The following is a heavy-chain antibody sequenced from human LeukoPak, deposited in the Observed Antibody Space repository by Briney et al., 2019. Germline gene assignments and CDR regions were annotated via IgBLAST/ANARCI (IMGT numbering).Heavy chain of an antibody. CDR1: GGSISSFY. CDR2: INHSGST. J-gene: IGHJ4*02. V-gene: IGHV4-34*01. D-gene: IGHD1-26*01. Sequence: SETLSLTCTVSGGSISSFYWSYIRQPAGKGLEWIGEINHSGSTNYNPSLKSRVTISVDTSKNQFSLKLSSVTAADTAVYYCARAAPGFGRTDYWGQGTLVTVSS. CDR3: ARAAPGFGRTDY.